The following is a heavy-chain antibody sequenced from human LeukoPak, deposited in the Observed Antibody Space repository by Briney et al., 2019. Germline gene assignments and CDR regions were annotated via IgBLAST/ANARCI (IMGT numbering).Heavy chain of an antibody. V-gene: IGHV3-23*01. Sequence: GGSLRLSCAASGFTFSSYAMSWVRQAPGKGLEWVSAISGSGDSTYHADSVKGRFTISRDNSKNTLYLQMNSLRAEDTAVYYCAKDSNLGRIEYWGQGALVTVSS. CDR3: AKDSNLGRIEY. CDR1: GFTFSSYA. CDR2: ISGSGDST. J-gene: IGHJ4*02.